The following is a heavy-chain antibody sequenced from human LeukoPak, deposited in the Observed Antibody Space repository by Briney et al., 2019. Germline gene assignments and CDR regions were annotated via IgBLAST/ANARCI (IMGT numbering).Heavy chain of an antibody. CDR3: AKGGYTSHYDY. D-gene: IGHD5-12*01. Sequence: GGSLRLSCAASGFTFSSYAMTWVRQAPGKGLQWVSTIRATAGTTYYADSVQGRFIISRDNSKNTVFLQMNSLRAEDTAVYYCAKGGYTSHYDYWGQGTLVTVSS. CDR2: IRATAGTT. J-gene: IGHJ4*02. CDR1: GFTFSSYA. V-gene: IGHV3-23*01.